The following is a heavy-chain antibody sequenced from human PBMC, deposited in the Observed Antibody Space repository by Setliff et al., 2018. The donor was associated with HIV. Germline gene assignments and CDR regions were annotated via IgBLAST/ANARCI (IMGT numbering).Heavy chain of an antibody. D-gene: IGHD3-22*01. Sequence: PGGSLRLSCAASGSTFSSSAMHWVRQAPGKGLEWVASLNRNGSEIHYVDSVKGRFTISRDNDKNSLYLQISSLRAEDTAVYYCARRAYYDNTGPNAFDIWGQGTMVTVSS. CDR3: ARRAYYDNTGPNAFDI. CDR1: GSTFSSSA. J-gene: IGHJ3*02. CDR2: LNRNGSEI. V-gene: IGHV3-7*01.